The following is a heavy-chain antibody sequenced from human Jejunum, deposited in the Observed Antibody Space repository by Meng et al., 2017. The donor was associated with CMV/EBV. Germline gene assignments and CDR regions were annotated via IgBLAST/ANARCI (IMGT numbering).Heavy chain of an antibody. D-gene: IGHD1-1*01. J-gene: IGHJ4*02. V-gene: IGHV3-74*01. CDR2: INSDGSSR. Sequence: EMQLVESGGGSVQPGGSLRLSCAASGFSFNRYWMHWVRQAPGKGLVWVSRINSDGSSRTYADSVKGRFTVSRDNAKNKLYLQMNSLRVEDTARYFCAREDSFTWKGFDYWGQGSLVTVSS. CDR3: AREDSFTWKGFDY. CDR1: GFSFNRYW.